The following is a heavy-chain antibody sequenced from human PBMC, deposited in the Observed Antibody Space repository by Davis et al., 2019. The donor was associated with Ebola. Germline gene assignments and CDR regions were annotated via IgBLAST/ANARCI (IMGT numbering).Heavy chain of an antibody. CDR3: AREGSGWFYYYYGMDV. J-gene: IGHJ6*02. V-gene: IGHV3-48*04. Sequence: GESLKISCAASGFTFSSSGMNWVRQAPGKGLEWVSYISSSGSTIYYADSVKGRFTISRDNAKNSLYLQMNSLRAEDTAVYYCAREGSGWFYYYYGMDVWGQGTTVTVSS. D-gene: IGHD6-19*01. CDR2: ISSSGSTI. CDR1: GFTFSSSG.